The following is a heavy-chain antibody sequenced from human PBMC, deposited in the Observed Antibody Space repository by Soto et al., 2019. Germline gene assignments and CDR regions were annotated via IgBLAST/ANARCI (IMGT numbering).Heavy chain of an antibody. Sequence: KASETLSLTCTVSGGSISSYYWSWIRQPPGKGLEWIGYIYYSGSTNYNPSLKSRVTISVDTSKNQFSLKLSSVTAADTAVYYCAKEGYGMDVWGQGTTVTVSS. V-gene: IGHV4-59*01. CDR1: GGSISSYY. CDR3: AKEGYGMDV. J-gene: IGHJ6*02. CDR2: IYYSGST.